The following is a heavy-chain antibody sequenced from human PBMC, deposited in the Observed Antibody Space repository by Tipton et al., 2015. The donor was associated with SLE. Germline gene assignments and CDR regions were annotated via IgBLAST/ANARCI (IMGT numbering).Heavy chain of an antibody. CDR2: IYYTGIT. V-gene: IGHV4-59*08. CDR1: GGSISGSY. D-gene: IGHD4-17*01. CDR3: ARVDGDYGDAFDI. Sequence: GLVKPSETLSLTCTVSGGSISGSYWSWVRQSPGKGLEWIGYIYYTGITNYNPSLKSRVTISVDTSKNQFSLKLTSVTATDTAVYYCARVDGDYGDAFDIWGQGTLVTVSS. J-gene: IGHJ3*02.